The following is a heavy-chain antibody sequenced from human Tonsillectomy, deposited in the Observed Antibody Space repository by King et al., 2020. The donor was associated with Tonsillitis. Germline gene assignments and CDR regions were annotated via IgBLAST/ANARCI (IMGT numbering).Heavy chain of an antibody. V-gene: IGHV5-10-1*03. CDR2: INPSDLYT. D-gene: IGHD3-16*02. J-gene: IGHJ5*01. CDR3: ARIIMITFGGDLVGNWFDS. Sequence: VQLVQSGAEVKKPGESLRISCQGSGYIYATYWIVWVRQMPGKGLEWMGRINPSDLYTDYSPSFQGHVTISADKSINTAYLQWSSLKASDTAIYYCARIIMITFGGDLVGNWFDSWGQGSLVTVSS. CDR1: GYIYATYW.